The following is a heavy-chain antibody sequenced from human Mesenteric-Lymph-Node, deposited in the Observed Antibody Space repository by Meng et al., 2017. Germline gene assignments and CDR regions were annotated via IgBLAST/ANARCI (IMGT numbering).Heavy chain of an antibody. Sequence: GESLKISCVASGFSFSSYAMHWVRQAPGKGLEWVSSISSSSSYIYYADSVKGRFTISRDNAKNSLYLQMNSLRAEDTAVYYCARDFQEAAAGLDYWGQGTLVTVSS. CDR1: GFSFSSYA. V-gene: IGHV3-21*01. D-gene: IGHD6-13*01. CDR3: ARDFQEAAAGLDY. CDR2: ISSSSSYI. J-gene: IGHJ4*02.